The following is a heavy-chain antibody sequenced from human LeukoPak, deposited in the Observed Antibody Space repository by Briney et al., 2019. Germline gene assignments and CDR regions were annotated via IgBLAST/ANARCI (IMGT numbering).Heavy chain of an antibody. V-gene: IGHV3-23*01. CDR1: GFTFSSYA. CDR2: ISGSGGST. J-gene: IGHJ5*02. CDR3: AKDARQHIVVVAATVNWFDP. Sequence: GGSLRLSCAASGFTFSSYAMSWVRQAPGKGLEWVSAISGSGGSTYYADSVKGRFTISRDNSKNTLYLQMNSLRAEDKAVYYCAKDARQHIVVVAATVNWFDPWGQGTLVTVSS. D-gene: IGHD2-15*01.